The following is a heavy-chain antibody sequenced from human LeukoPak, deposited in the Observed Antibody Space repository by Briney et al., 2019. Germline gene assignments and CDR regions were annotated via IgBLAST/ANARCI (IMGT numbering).Heavy chain of an antibody. J-gene: IGHJ5*02. D-gene: IGHD6-13*01. CDR2: IYYGGST. V-gene: IGHV4-59*01. CDR1: GGSISNYY. Sequence: PSETLSLTCTVSGGSISNYYWSWIRQPPGKGLEWIGYIYYGGSTNYNPSLKSRVTISVDTSKNQFSLKLSSVTAADTAVYYCARASSSSWYIDPWGQGTLVTVSS. CDR3: ARASSSSWYIDP.